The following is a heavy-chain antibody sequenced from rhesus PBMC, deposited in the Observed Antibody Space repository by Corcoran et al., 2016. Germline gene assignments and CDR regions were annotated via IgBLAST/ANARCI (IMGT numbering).Heavy chain of an antibody. J-gene: IGHJ3*01. CDR3: ASMEVAMESAFDF. Sequence: QVQLQESGPGLVKPSETLSLTCAVSGGSISSSNWWSWIRQPQGKGLEWIGYISGSSGSTYYNPSLKSRVTISTDTSKNQFSLKLSSVTAADTAVYYCASMEVAMESAFDFWGQGLRVTVSS. D-gene: IGHD2-21*01. V-gene: IGHV4-65*01. CDR2: ISGSSGST. CDR1: GGSISSSNW.